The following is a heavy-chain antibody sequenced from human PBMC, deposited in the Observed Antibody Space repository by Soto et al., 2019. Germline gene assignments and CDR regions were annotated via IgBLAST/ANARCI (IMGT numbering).Heavy chain of an antibody. J-gene: IGHJ4*02. CDR1: GFTFSSYA. V-gene: IGHV3-23*01. Sequence: GESLKISCAASGFTFSSYAMSWVRQAPGKGLEWVSAISGSGGSTYYADSVKGRFTISRDNSKNTLYLQMNSLRAEDTAVYYCAKVPLAVAGYYFDYWGQGTLVTVSS. CDR3: AKVPLAVAGYYFDY. CDR2: ISGSGGST. D-gene: IGHD6-19*01.